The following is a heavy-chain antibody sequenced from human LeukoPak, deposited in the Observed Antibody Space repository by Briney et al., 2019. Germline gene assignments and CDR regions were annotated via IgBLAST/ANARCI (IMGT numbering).Heavy chain of an antibody. CDR3: ARWLYSSGWAIDY. Sequence: GGSLRLSCAASGFTLSSYYMTWVRQAPGQGLEWVANIRQDGSAAIYADSLKGRFTISRDNAKNSLFLQMNSLSAEDTAVYYCARWLYSSGWAIDYWGQGTLVTVSS. CDR1: GFTLSSYY. J-gene: IGHJ4*02. CDR2: IRQDGSAA. V-gene: IGHV3-7*01. D-gene: IGHD6-19*01.